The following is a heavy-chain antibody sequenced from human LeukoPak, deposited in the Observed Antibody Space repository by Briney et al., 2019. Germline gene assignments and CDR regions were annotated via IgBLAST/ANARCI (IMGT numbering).Heavy chain of an antibody. CDR3: AKDKDTYYDILTGTIDAFDI. D-gene: IGHD3-9*01. CDR2: ISGSGGST. CDR1: GFTFSSYA. V-gene: IGHV3-23*01. Sequence: GGSLRLSCAASGFTFSSYAMSWVRQAPGKGLEWVSAISGSGGSTYYADSVKGRFTISRDNSKNTLYLQMNSLRAEDTAVYYCAKDKDTYYDILTGTIDAFDIWGQGTMVTVSS. J-gene: IGHJ3*02.